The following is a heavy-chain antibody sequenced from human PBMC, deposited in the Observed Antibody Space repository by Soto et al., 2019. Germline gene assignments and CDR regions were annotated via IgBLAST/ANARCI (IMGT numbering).Heavy chain of an antibody. Sequence: GGSLRLSCAASGFTVSSNYMSWVRQAPGKGLEWVSVIYSGGSTCYADSVKGRFTISRDNSKSTLDLQMSSLRVEDTAVYYCARDKGSDAPIDMWGQGTMVTVSS. V-gene: IGHV3-66*01. CDR3: ARDKGSDAPIDM. D-gene: IGHD3-10*01. CDR2: IYSGGST. J-gene: IGHJ3*02. CDR1: GFTVSSNY.